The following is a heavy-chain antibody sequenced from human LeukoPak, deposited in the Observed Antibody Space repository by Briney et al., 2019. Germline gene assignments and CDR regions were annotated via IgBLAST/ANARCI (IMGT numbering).Heavy chain of an antibody. V-gene: IGHV1-69*13. CDR1: GGTFSSYA. CDR2: IIPIFGTA. CDR3: ARSVKMVRGFDY. J-gene: IGHJ4*02. Sequence: ASVKVSCKASGGTFSSYAISWVRQAPGQGLEWMGGIIPIFGTANYAQKFQGRVTITADESTSTAYMELSSLRSEDTAVYYCARSVKMVRGFDYWGQGTLVTVSS. D-gene: IGHD3-10*01.